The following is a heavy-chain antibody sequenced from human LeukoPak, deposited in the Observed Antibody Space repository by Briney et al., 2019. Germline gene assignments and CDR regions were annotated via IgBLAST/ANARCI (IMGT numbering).Heavy chain of an antibody. CDR1: GGSISSYY. CDR3: ASASDSMVRGVIMDY. Sequence: SETLSLTCTVSGGSISSYYWSWIRQPAGKGLEWIGRIYTSGSTNYNPSLKSRVTISVDTSKNQFSLKLSSVTAADTAVYYCASASDSMVRGVIMDYWGQGTLVTVSS. D-gene: IGHD3-10*01. V-gene: IGHV4-4*07. J-gene: IGHJ4*02. CDR2: IYTSGST.